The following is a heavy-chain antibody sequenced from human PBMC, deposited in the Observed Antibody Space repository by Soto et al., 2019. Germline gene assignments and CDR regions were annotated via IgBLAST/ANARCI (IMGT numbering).Heavy chain of an antibody. CDR3: AKGMHGSGDYDYYYYVMDV. D-gene: IGHD4-17*01. CDR2: ISGSGGST. CDR1: GFTFSSYA. V-gene: IGHV3-23*01. J-gene: IGHJ6*02. Sequence: EVQPLESGGGLVQPGGSLRLSCAASGFTFSSYAMSWVRQAPGKGLEWVSAISGSGGSTYYADSVKGRFTISRDNSKKTLYLQMNRRRAEDAAVYYCAKGMHGSGDYDYYYYVMDVWGQGTTVTVSS.